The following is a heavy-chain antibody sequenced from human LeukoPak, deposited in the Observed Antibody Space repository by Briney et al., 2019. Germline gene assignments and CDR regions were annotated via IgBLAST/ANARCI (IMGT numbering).Heavy chain of an antibody. D-gene: IGHD5-18*01. CDR3: ARQGYSYGLTPGFDY. CDR1: GYSFTSYW. CDR2: IYPGDSDT. J-gene: IGHJ4*01. V-gene: IGHV5-51*01. Sequence: GESLKISCKGSGYSFTSYWIGWVRQMPGKGLEWMGIIYPGDSDTRYSPSFQGQVTISADKSISTAYLQWSSLKASDTAMYYCARQGYSYGLTPGFDYWGXXXLXTVS.